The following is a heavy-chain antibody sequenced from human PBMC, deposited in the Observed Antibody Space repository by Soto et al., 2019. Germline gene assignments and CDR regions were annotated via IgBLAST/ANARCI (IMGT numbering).Heavy chain of an antibody. Sequence: QVQLVQSGAEVKKPGASVKVSCKASGYTFTGYSVGWVRQAPGQGLEWMGWISAYSGDTYYTQRFQDRLTMTTDASTSTAYTELRSLRSDDTAVYYCARPSGSYGDYAWSLKYWGQGTLVTVSS. CDR3: ARPSGSYGDYAWSLKY. V-gene: IGHV1-18*01. CDR1: GYTFTGYS. CDR2: ISAYSGDT. J-gene: IGHJ4*02. D-gene: IGHD4-17*01.